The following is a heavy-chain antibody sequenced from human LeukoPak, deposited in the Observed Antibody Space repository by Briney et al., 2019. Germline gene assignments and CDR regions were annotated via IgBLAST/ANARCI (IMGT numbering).Heavy chain of an antibody. CDR1: GFTFSNYW. CDR3: ARDNAVTLDY. Sequence: RPGGSLRLSCAASGFTFSNYWMHWVRHAPGKGLEWVSRINTDGSSTSYADSVKGRFTISRDNAKNTLYLQMNSLRAEDTAVYYCARDNAVTLDYWGQGTLVTVSS. V-gene: IGHV3-74*01. D-gene: IGHD6-19*01. J-gene: IGHJ4*02. CDR2: INTDGSST.